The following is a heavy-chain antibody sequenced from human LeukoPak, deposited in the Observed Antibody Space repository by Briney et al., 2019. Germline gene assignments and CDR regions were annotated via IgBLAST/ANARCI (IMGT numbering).Heavy chain of an antibody. V-gene: IGHV3-21*01. CDR3: ARFRTWGDKAFDY. CDR1: GFTFTSYS. J-gene: IGHJ4*02. D-gene: IGHD2-21*02. Sequence: GGSLRLSCAASGFTFTSYSMNWVRQAPGRGLEWVSSIRFTGSYIYYADSVKGRFTISRDSAKNSLYLQMNSLRAEDTAVYYCARFRTWGDKAFDYWGQGTLVTVSS. CDR2: IRFTGSYI.